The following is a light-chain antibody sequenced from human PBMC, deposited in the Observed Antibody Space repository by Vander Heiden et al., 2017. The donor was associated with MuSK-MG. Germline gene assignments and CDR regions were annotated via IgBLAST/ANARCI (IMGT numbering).Light chain of an antibody. CDR1: QSVSSY. J-gene: IGKJ2*02. CDR2: DAS. V-gene: IGKV3-11*01. Sequence: EIVLTQSPATLSLSPGERATLSCRASQSVSSYLAWYQQKPGQAPRLLIYDASNRATGIPARFSGSGYGTDFTLTISSLEPEDFAVYYCQQRSNWRARTFGQGTKLEIK. CDR3: QQRSNWRART.